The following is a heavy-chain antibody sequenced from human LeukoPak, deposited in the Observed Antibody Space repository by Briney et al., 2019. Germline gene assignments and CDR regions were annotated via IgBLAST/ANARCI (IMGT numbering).Heavy chain of an antibody. Sequence: PSETLSLTCTVSGYSISSGYYWGWIRQPPGKGLEWIGSIYHSGSTYYNPSLKSRVTMSVDTSKNQFSLKLSSVTAADTAVYYCARDSSITIFGVVIHDALDIWGQGTMVTVSS. CDR2: IYHSGST. CDR1: GYSISSGYY. CDR3: ARDSSITIFGVVIHDALDI. V-gene: IGHV4-38-2*02. J-gene: IGHJ3*02. D-gene: IGHD3-3*01.